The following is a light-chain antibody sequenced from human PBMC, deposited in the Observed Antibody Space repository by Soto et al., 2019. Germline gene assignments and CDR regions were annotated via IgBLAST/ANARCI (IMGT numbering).Light chain of an antibody. CDR1: QSVSSY. CDR2: DAS. J-gene: IGKJ1*01. CDR3: QQRSNWPRT. Sequence: EIVLTHSPATLSLSPGERATLSFSASQSVSSYLAWYQQKPGQAPRLLIYDASNRATGIPARFSGSGSGTDFTLTISSLEPEDFAVYYCQQRSNWPRTFGQGIK. V-gene: IGKV3-11*01.